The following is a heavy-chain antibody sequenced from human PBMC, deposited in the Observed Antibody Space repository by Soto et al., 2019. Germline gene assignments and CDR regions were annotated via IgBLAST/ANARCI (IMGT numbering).Heavy chain of an antibody. CDR3: ASAGGSLVVPAAIGFFSHWFDP. J-gene: IGHJ5*02. V-gene: IGHV1-18*01. CDR2: ISAYNGNT. Sequence: QVQLVQSGAEVKKPGASVKVSCKASGYTFTSYGISWVRQAPGQGLEWMGWISAYNGNTNYEQKLQGRVTMTTDTPKTTAYMEVRSLRADDTAGYYCASAGGSLVVPAAIGFFSHWFDPWGQGSLVTVFS. CDR1: GYTFTSYG. D-gene: IGHD2-2*02.